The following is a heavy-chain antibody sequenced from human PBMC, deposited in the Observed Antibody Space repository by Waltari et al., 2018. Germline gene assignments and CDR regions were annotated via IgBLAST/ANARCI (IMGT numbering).Heavy chain of an antibody. Sequence: QVQLVQSGAEVKKPGASVKVSCKASGYPFTGYYMHWVRQAPGQGLEWMGWINPNSGGTIYVQKFKGRVTMTRDTSISTAYMELSSLASDDTAVYYCARGRRDSSGWFDPWGQGTLVTVPS. V-gene: IGHV1-2*02. J-gene: IGHJ5*02. CDR2: INPNSGGT. CDR1: GYPFTGYY. CDR3: ARGRRDSSGWFDP.